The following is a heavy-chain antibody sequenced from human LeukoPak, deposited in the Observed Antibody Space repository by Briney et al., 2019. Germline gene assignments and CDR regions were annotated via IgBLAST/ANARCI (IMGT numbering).Heavy chain of an antibody. J-gene: IGHJ3*02. CDR1: GDSISSSSYC. CDR3: ARHSRSAYTGYENAFDI. D-gene: IGHD5-12*01. CDR2: IYNSANT. V-gene: IGHV4-39*01. Sequence: ASETLSLTCTVSGDSISSSSYCWDWIRQPPGKGLEWIGYIYNSANTHYNPSLKTRTTMSVDTSKNQFSLKLNSVTAADTGIYYCARHSRSAYTGYENAFDIWGQGTMVTVSS.